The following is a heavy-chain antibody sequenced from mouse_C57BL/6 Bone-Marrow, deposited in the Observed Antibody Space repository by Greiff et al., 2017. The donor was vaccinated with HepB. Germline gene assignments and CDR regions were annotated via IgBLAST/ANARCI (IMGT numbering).Heavy chain of an antibody. Sequence: EVQRVESGPGLVKPSQSLSLTCSVTGYSITSGYYWNWIRQFPGNKLEWMGYISYDGSNNYNPSLKNRISITRDTSKNQFFLKLNSVTTEDTATYYCARDRDYYGSYYFDYWGQGTTLTVSS. D-gene: IGHD1-1*01. CDR1: GYSITSGYY. V-gene: IGHV3-6*01. J-gene: IGHJ2*01. CDR2: ISYDGSN. CDR3: ARDRDYYGSYYFDY.